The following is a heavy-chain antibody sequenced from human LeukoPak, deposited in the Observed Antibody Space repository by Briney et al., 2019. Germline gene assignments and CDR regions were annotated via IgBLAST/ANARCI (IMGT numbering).Heavy chain of an antibody. CDR3: ARDGTAAGLYFDL. CDR2: IRQDGNEK. CDR1: GFTFTSYW. J-gene: IGHJ4*01. Sequence: GGSLTLPCAVSGFTFTSYWMNWVRQVPGKGLEWVASIRQDGNEKSYVDSVKGRFTISRDNTKNSLYLQMSSLRADDTAVYWCARDGTAAGLYFDLWGQGTLVTVSS. D-gene: IGHD6-13*01. V-gene: IGHV3-7*01.